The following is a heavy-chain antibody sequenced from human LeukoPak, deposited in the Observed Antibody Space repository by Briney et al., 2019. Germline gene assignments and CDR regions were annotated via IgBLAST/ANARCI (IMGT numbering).Heavy chain of an antibody. CDR1: GFKFSDYW. V-gene: IGHV3-7*01. CDR2: IREDGSVK. CDR3: ARVFRPSLTVFIIRGAFDI. D-gene: IGHD3-3*01. Sequence: GGSLRLSCAASGFKFSDYWMNWVRQAPGKGLEWVANIREDGSVKNYVDSVKGRFTISRDNDKNSLYLQMNSLRVEDTAVYYCARVFRPSLTVFIIRGAFDIWGQGTMVTVSS. J-gene: IGHJ3*02.